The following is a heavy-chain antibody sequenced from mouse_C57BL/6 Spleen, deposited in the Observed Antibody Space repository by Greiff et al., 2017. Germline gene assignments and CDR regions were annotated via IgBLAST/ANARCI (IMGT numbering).Heavy chain of an antibody. Sequence: QVTLKESGPGILQSSQTLSLTCSFSGFSLSTSGMGVSWIRQPSGKGLEWLAHIYWDDDKRYNPSLKSRLTISKDTSRNQVFLKITSVDTADTATYYCARLGSTGFDYWGQGTTLTVSS. V-gene: IGHV8-12*01. D-gene: IGHD1-1*01. J-gene: IGHJ2*01. CDR2: IYWDDDK. CDR1: GFSLSTSGMG. CDR3: ARLGSTGFDY.